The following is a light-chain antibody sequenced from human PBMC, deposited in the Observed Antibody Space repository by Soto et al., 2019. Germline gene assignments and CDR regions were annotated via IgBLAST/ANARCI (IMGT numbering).Light chain of an antibody. CDR3: QQYGSSLGT. CDR2: GAS. Sequence: EIALTQSPNTLSLSPGGRATLSCSASQSVSSGYLVWYQQKPGQAPRLLIYGASSRATGIPDRFSGSGSGTDFTLTINRLEPEDFAVYYCQQYGSSLGTFGQGTRLEIK. J-gene: IGKJ5*01. CDR1: QSVSSGY. V-gene: IGKV3-20*01.